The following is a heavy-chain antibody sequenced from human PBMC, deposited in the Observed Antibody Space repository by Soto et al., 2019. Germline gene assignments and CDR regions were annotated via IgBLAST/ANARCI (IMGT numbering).Heavy chain of an antibody. Sequence: HVQLQQWGAGLLKPSETLSLTCAVSGGSLSDYYWPWIRQSPGKGLEWIGEIHPSGSTYYNPSLRSRVTISVDTSKNQFSLKLTSLTAADTAIYYCARGRDEYKLGNVWGHGTTVTVSS. V-gene: IGHV4-34*01. CDR3: ARGRDEYKLGNV. CDR2: IHPSGST. CDR1: GGSLSDYY. D-gene: IGHD1-1*01. J-gene: IGHJ6*02.